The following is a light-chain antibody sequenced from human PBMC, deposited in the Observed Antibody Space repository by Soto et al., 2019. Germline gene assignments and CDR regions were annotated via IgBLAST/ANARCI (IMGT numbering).Light chain of an antibody. V-gene: IGLV4-69*01. CDR1: SGHSSYA. J-gene: IGLJ3*02. CDR3: QTWGTGPWV. Sequence: QSVLTQSPSASASLGASVKLTCTLSSGHSSYAIAWQQQQPEQGPRYLMKLNSDGSHSKGDGIPDRVSGSSSGAERYLTISSLQSEDEDDYYCQTWGTGPWVFGGGTKVTVL. CDR2: LNSDGSH.